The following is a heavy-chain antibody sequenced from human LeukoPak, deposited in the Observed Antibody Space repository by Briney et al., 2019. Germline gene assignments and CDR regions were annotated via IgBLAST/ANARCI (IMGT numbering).Heavy chain of an antibody. CDR1: GGSISSSSYY. J-gene: IGHJ4*02. CDR3: ARAFGLTDY. Sequence: SETLSLTCTVSGGSISSSSYYWGWIRQPPGKGLEWIGTIFYSGSTYYNPSLKSRVTMTVDTSKNQFSLIMTSVTAADTAVYYCARAFGLTDYWGQGTLVTVSS. D-gene: IGHD3/OR15-3a*01. V-gene: IGHV4-39*01. CDR2: IFYSGST.